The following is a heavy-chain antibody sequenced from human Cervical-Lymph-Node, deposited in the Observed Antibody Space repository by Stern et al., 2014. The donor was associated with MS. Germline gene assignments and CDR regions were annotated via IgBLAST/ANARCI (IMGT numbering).Heavy chain of an antibody. CDR1: GFTFTCYA. CDR2: I. D-gene: IGHD4-17*01. CDR3: AKSTVTSLSDY. V-gene: IGHV3-23*04. Sequence: EMQLVESGGGVKQPGGSLRLSCAASGFTFTCYAMSWVRQAPGKGLEWVSAIKGRFTISRDNSKNTLYLQMNSLRAEDTAVYYCAKSTVTSLSDYWGQGTLVTVSS. J-gene: IGHJ4*02.